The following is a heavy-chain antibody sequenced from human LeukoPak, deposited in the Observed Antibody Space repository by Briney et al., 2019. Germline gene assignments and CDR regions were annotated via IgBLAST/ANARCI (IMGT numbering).Heavy chain of an antibody. J-gene: IGHJ6*03. CDR3: ARDSDTAMVTDYYYYMDV. D-gene: IGHD5-18*01. CDR1: GFTFSSYS. CDR2: ISSSSSYI. Sequence: GGSLRLSCAASGFTFSSYSMNWVRQAPGKGLEWVSSISSSSSYIYYADSVKGRFTISRDNAKNSLYLQMNSLRAEDTAVYYCARDSDTAMVTDYYYYMDVWGKGTTVTVSS. V-gene: IGHV3-21*01.